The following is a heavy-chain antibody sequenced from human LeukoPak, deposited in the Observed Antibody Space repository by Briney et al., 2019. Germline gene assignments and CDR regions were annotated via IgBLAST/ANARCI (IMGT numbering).Heavy chain of an antibody. V-gene: IGHV3-30*18. CDR1: VFTFSSYG. CDR2: ISYDGSNK. D-gene: IGHD3-22*01. CDR3: AKPFSAPDADSSGHYPDY. Sequence: GGSLRLSCAASVFTFSSYGMHWVRQAPGKVLEWVAVISYDGSNKYYADTVKGRFPISRDNPKNTLYQQMNSVRAEDTAVYYCAKPFSAPDADSSGHYPDYWGQGTLVTVSS. J-gene: IGHJ4*02.